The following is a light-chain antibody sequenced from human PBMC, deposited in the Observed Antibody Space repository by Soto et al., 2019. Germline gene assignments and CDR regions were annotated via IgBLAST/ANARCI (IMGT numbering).Light chain of an antibody. CDR2: KAS. CDR3: QQYYSYRT. J-gene: IGKJ1*01. Sequence: DIQMTQSPSTLSASVGDRVTITCRAIETISTSLAWYQQKPGKAPKLLIYKASTLETGVPSRFSGRGSGTEFTLTISSLQPDDFATYSCQQYYSYRTFGQGTKVEIK. V-gene: IGKV1-5*03. CDR1: ETISTS.